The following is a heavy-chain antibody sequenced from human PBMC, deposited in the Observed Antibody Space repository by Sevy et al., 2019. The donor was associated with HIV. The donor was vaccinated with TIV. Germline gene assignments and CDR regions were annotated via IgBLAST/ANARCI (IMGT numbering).Heavy chain of an antibody. CDR3: ARDPGSCSGGVCSYYFDF. D-gene: IGHD2-8*02. CDR2: VYHTGNT. V-gene: IGHV4-4*02. J-gene: IGHJ4*02. CDR1: GYSISNNNW. Sequence: SETLSLTCAVSGYSISNNNWWSWVRQPPGKGLEWIGEVYHTGNTNYNPSLKSRVTISLDKSRNQFSLNLSSVTAADTAVYYCARDPGSCSGGVCSYYFDFWGQGTLVTVSS.